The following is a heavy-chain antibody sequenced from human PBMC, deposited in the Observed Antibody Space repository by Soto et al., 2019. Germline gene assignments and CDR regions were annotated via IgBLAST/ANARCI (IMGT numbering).Heavy chain of an antibody. CDR2: IYHSGST. V-gene: IGHV4-38-2*01. CDR3: ARVVGSSGSDY. D-gene: IGHD6-19*01. J-gene: IGHJ4*02. Sequence: SETLSLTCAVSGYSISSGYYWGRIRQPPGKGLEWIGSIYHSGSTYYNPSLKSRVTISVDTSKNQFSLKLSSVTAADTAVYYCARVVGSSGSDYWGQGTLVTVSS. CDR1: GYSISSGYY.